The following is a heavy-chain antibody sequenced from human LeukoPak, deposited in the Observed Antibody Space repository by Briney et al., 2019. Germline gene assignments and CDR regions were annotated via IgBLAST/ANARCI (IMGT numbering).Heavy chain of an antibody. CDR2: MNPNSGNT. D-gene: IGHD1-7*01. CDR3: ARARPFNRENWNYEDFDY. J-gene: IGHJ4*02. Sequence: ASVKVSCKASGYTFTSYDINWVRQATGQGLEWMGWMNPNSGNTGYAQKFQGRVTMTTDTSTSTAYMELRSLRSDDTAVYYCARARPFNRENWNYEDFDYWGQGTLVTVSS. V-gene: IGHV1-8*01. CDR1: GYTFTSYD.